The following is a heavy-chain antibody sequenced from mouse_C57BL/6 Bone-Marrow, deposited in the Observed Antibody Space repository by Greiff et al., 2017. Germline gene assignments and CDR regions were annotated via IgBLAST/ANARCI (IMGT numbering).Heavy chain of an antibody. V-gene: IGHV14-2*01. CDR2: IDPEAGET. CDR1: GFNIHDYY. CDR3: VRIYYYGSSYAMDY. Sequence: EVKLMAPGAELVKPGASVKLSCTASGFNIHDYYLHWVKQRTEQGLAWIGRIDPEAGETKYAPTFQGKATITADTTSNTAYLQLSILTSEDTAVYYCVRIYYYGSSYAMDYGGQGTSVTVAS. J-gene: IGHJ4*01. D-gene: IGHD1-1*01.